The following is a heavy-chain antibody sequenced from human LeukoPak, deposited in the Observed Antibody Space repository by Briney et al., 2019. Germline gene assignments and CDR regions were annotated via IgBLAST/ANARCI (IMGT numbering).Heavy chain of an antibody. Sequence: SETLSLTCTVSGGSISGSNYYWGWIRQPPGKGLEWIGSGYYSGSTYYNPSLKSRVTISVDTSKNQFSLKLSSVTAADTAVYYCARAVCSGGRCYIYYYYAMDVWGQGTTVTVSS. CDR3: ARAVCSGGRCYIYYYYAMDV. J-gene: IGHJ6*02. V-gene: IGHV4-39*01. D-gene: IGHD2-15*01. CDR1: GGSISGSNYY. CDR2: GYYSGST.